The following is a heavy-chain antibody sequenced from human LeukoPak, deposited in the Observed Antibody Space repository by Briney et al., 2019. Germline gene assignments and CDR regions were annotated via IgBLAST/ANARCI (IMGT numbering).Heavy chain of an antibody. Sequence: GGSLRLSCAASGFTFSGYWMSWVRQVPGKGLVWISRINGDTSGTSYAESVKGRFTISRDNAKNTVYLQMNSLRVDDTAVYYCARDRWELLEFDYWGQGVLVTASS. CDR1: GFTFSGYW. J-gene: IGHJ4*02. D-gene: IGHD1-26*01. CDR3: ARDRWELLEFDY. V-gene: IGHV3-74*01. CDR2: INGDTSGT.